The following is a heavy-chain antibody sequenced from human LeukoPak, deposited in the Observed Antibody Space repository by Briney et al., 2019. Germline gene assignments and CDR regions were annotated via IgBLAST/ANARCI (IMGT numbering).Heavy chain of an antibody. CDR2: IYTNGST. V-gene: IGHV4-4*07. CDR3: AREGRYCTNSVCYNYFDY. Sequence: SETLSLTCTVSGGSISSYYWSWIRQPAGKGLEWIGRIYTNGSTNYNPSLKSRVTMSVDTSKNQFSLKLSSVTAADTAVYYCAREGRYCTNSVCYNYFDYWGQGTLVTVSS. CDR1: GGSISSYY. D-gene: IGHD2-8*01. J-gene: IGHJ4*02.